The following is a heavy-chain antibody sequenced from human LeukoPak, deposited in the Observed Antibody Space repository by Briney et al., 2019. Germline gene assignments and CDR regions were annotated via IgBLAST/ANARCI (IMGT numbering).Heavy chain of an antibody. D-gene: IGHD3-9*01. CDR1: GFTVSSNY. V-gene: IGHV3-66*01. J-gene: IGHJ2*01. Sequence: PGWSLRLSCAASGFTVSSNYMAWVRQAPGKGLEWVSVIYDGGFTDYTDSVKGRFTISRDNSKSTLYLQMNTLRAEDTAVYYCARVMGRLVRTWYFDLWGRGTLVTVSS. CDR2: IYDGGFT. CDR3: ARVMGRLVRTWYFDL.